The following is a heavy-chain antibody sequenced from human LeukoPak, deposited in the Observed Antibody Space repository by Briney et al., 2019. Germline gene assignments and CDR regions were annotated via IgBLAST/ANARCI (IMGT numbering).Heavy chain of an antibody. CDR3: AMSTRATVTMAPSDY. V-gene: IGHV4-34*01. CDR1: GGSFSAHY. D-gene: IGHD4-17*01. CDR2: INQSGSA. J-gene: IGHJ4*02. Sequence: PSETLSLTCAVSGGSFSAHYWSWIRQPPGKGLEWIGEINQSGSAKYNPSLKSRVTISVHLSKNEFSLELNSVTAADTAVYYCAMSTRATVTMAPSDYWGQGTLVTVSS.